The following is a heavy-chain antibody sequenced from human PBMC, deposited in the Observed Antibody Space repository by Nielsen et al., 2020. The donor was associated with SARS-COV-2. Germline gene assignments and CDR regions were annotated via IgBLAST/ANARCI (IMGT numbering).Heavy chain of an antibody. V-gene: IGHV3-49*04. CDR3: TQDDFWSGYYPY. CDR1: GFTFSSYA. CDR2: IRSKAYGGTT. Sequence: GESLKISCAASGFTFSSYAMHWVRQAPGKGLEWVGFIRSKAYGGTTEYAASVKGRFTISRDDSKSIAYLQMNSLKTEDTAVYYCTQDDFWSGYYPYWGQGTLVTVSS. D-gene: IGHD3-3*01. J-gene: IGHJ4*02.